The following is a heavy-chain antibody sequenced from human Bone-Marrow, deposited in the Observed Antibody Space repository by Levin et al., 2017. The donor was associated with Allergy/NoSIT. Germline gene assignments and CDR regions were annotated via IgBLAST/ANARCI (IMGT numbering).Heavy chain of an antibody. D-gene: IGHD1-26*01. Sequence: PGGSLRLSCAASGFGFGFYAMTWVRLAPGKGLEWVSTISGSGDNTYYSDSVKGRFTISRDNSNNSLFLQMNTLRVEDTAVYYCAKGDDGVGSTELRSWGLGALVTVSS. V-gene: IGHV3-23*01. CDR2: ISGSGDNT. J-gene: IGHJ5*02. CDR1: GFGFGFYA. CDR3: AKGDDGVGSTELRS.